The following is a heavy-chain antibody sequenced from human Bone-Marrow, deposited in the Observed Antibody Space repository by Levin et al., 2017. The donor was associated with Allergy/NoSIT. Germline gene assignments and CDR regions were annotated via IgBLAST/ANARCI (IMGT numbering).Heavy chain of an antibody. CDR3: ARVVGFGELLYFDY. V-gene: IGHV3-20*04. CDR2: INWNGGST. J-gene: IGHJ4*02. D-gene: IGHD3-10*01. CDR1: GFTFDDYG. Sequence: PGGSLRLSCAASGFTFDDYGMSWVRQAPGKGLEWVSGINWNGGSTGYADSVKGRFTISRDNAKNSLYLQMNSLRAEDTALYYCARVVGFGELLYFDYWGQGTLVTVSS.